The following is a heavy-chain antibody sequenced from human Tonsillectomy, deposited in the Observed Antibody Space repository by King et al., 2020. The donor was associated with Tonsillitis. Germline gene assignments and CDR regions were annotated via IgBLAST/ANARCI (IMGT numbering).Heavy chain of an antibody. D-gene: IGHD7-27*01. CDR2: IYYSGST. CDR1: GGSISSYY. J-gene: IGHJ4*02. Sequence: QLQESGPGLVKPSETLSLTCTVSGGSISSYYWSWIRQPPGKGLEWIGYIYYSGSTNYNPSLKSRVTISVDTSKNQFSLKLSSVTAADTAVYYCARTGEPHYYFDYWGQGTLVTVSS. V-gene: IGHV4-59*01. CDR3: ARTGEPHYYFDY.